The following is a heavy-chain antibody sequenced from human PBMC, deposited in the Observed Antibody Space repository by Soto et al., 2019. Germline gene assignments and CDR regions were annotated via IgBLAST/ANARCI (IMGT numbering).Heavy chain of an antibody. Sequence: PSETLSLTCAVYGGSFSGYYWSWIRQPPGKGLEWIGEINHSGSTNYNPSLKSRVTISVDTSKNRFSLKLSSVTAADTAVYYCARGQGVRGVIIPGINYYYYYGMDVWGQGTTVTVSS. CDR3: ARGQGVRGVIIPGINYYYYYGMDV. CDR2: INHSGST. D-gene: IGHD3-10*01. J-gene: IGHJ6*02. V-gene: IGHV4-34*01. CDR1: GGSFSGYY.